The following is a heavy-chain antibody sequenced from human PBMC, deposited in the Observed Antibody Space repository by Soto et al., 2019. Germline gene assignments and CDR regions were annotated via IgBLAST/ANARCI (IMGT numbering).Heavy chain of an antibody. CDR3: ARVRVGHAFDI. CDR1: GGSISIGGYY. D-gene: IGHD1-26*01. V-gene: IGHV4-31*03. CDR2: IYYSGST. J-gene: IGHJ3*02. Sequence: LSLTCTVSGGSISIGGYYWSWIRQHPGKGVEWIGYIYYSGSTYYNPSLKSRVTISVDTSKNQFSLKLSSVTAADTAVYYCARVRVGHAFDIWGQGTMVTVSS.